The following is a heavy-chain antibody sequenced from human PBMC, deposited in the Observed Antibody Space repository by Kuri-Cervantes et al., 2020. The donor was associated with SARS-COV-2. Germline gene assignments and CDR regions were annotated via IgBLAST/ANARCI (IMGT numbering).Heavy chain of an antibody. CDR3: ARDQRGIVVPAAIPYNWFDP. V-gene: IGHV3-48*01. Sequence: GGSLRLSCAASGFTFSSYSTNWVRQAPGKGLEWVSYISSSSGAIYYADSVKGRFTISRDNAKNSLYLQMNSLRAEDTAVYYCARDQRGIVVPAAIPYNWFDPWGQGTLVTVSS. CDR2: ISSSSGAI. J-gene: IGHJ5*02. CDR1: GFTFSSYS. D-gene: IGHD2-2*01.